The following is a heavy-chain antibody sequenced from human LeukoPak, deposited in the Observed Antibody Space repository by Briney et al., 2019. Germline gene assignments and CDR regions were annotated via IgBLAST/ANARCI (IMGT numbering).Heavy chain of an antibody. CDR3: AKDLCGGGDCYSDY. Sequence: GGSLRLSCAASGFTFSSYAMSWVRQAPGKGLEWVSAISGSGGSTYYADSVKGRFTISRDNSKNTLYLQKNSLRAEDTAVYYCAKDLCGGGDCYSDYWGQGTLVTVSS. J-gene: IGHJ4*02. D-gene: IGHD2-21*02. V-gene: IGHV3-23*01. CDR2: ISGSGGST. CDR1: GFTFSSYA.